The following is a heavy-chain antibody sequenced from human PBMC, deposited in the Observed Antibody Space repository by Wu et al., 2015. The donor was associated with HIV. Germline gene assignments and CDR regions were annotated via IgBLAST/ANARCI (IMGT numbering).Heavy chain of an antibody. Sequence: QVQLQRVGRRTVEAFGDPVPHLRLSMVGPSTLSYWSWIRQPPGKGLEWVGEINHSGNTNYNPSLEGRVTISVDTSKNQFSLKVSSVTAADTAVYYCAREVAGYWGQGTLVTVSS. CDR1: VGPSTLSY. D-gene: IGHD5-12*01. J-gene: IGHJ4*02. V-gene: IGHV4-34*01. CDR3: AREVAGY. CDR2: INHSGNT.